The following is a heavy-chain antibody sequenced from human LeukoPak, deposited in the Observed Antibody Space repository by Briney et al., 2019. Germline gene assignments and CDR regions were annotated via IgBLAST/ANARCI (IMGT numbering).Heavy chain of an antibody. Sequence: GGSLRLSCAASGFTFSSYAMSWVRQAQGKGLEWVSAISGSGGSTYYADSVKGRFTISRDNSKNTLYLQMNSLRAEDTAVYYCAKNSFYDFWSGYHFDYWGQGTLVTVSS. V-gene: IGHV3-23*01. J-gene: IGHJ4*02. CDR2: ISGSGGST. CDR3: AKNSFYDFWSGYHFDY. CDR1: GFTFSSYA. D-gene: IGHD3-3*01.